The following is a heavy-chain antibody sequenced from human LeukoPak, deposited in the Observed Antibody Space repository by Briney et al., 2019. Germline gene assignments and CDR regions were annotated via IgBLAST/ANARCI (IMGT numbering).Heavy chain of an antibody. J-gene: IGHJ4*02. CDR3: ARVTTGVTDY. D-gene: IGHD7-27*01. Sequence: GSLRLSCAASGFTFSSYEMNWVRQAPGKGLEWIGEIYHSGSTNYNPSLKSRVTISVDKSKNQFSLKLSSVTAADTAVYYCARVTTGVTDYWGQGTLVTVSS. CDR2: IYHSGST. CDR1: GFTFSSYEM. V-gene: IGHV4-4*02.